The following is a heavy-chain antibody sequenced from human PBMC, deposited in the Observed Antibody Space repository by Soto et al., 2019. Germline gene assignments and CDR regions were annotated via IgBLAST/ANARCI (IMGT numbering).Heavy chain of an antibody. J-gene: IGHJ4*02. CDR2: ISGSGGNT. CDR1: GFTFSSYA. Sequence: GGSLRLSCAASGFTFSSYAMSWVRQAPGKGLEWVSAISGSGGNTYYADSVKGRFTISRDNSKNTLYLQMNSLRAEDTAVYYCANELLWFGEFSGYFDYWGQGTLVTVSS. CDR3: ANELLWFGEFSGYFDY. V-gene: IGHV3-23*01. D-gene: IGHD3-10*01.